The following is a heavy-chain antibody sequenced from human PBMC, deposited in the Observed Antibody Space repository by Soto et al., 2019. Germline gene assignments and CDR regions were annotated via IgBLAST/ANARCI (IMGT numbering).Heavy chain of an antibody. Sequence: QVQLVESGGGVVQPGRSLRLSCAASGFTFSNYGMHWVRQAPGKGLEWVAVISYHGSDKYYADSVKGRFPISRDNSKNTLYLQLERLRAEDTAVYSCAKDHLTTTVTTVGYWGQGTLVNVSS. CDR1: GFTFSNYG. CDR2: ISYHGSDK. J-gene: IGHJ4*02. D-gene: IGHD4-17*01. V-gene: IGHV3-30*18. CDR3: AKDHLTTTVTTVGY.